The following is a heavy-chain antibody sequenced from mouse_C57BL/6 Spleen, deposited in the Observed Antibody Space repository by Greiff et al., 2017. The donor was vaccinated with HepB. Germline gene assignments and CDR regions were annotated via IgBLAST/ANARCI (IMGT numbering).Heavy chain of an antibody. V-gene: IGHV1-64*01. Sequence: QVQLKQPGAELVKPGASVKLSCKASGYTFTSYWMHWVKQRPGQGLEWIGMIHPNSGSTNYNEKFKSKATLTVDKSSSTAYMQLSSLTSEDSAVYYCATSYDYDDYFDYWGQGTTLTVSS. CDR2: IHPNSGST. D-gene: IGHD2-4*01. CDR3: ATSYDYDDYFDY. CDR1: GYTFTSYW. J-gene: IGHJ2*01.